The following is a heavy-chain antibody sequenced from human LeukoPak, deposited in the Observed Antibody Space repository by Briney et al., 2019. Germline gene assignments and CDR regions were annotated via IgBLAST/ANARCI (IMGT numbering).Heavy chain of an antibody. CDR3: ASERHDFWSDTIAS. CDR1: GGSISSGSYY. V-gene: IGHV4-61*02. J-gene: IGHJ5*01. CDR2: IYTSGST. Sequence: SQTLSLTCTVSGGSISSGSYYWSWIRQPAGKGLEWIGRIYTSGSTNYNPSLKSRVTISVDTSKNQFSLKLSSVTAADTAVYYCASERHDFWSDTIASWGQGTLVTVSS. D-gene: IGHD3-3*01.